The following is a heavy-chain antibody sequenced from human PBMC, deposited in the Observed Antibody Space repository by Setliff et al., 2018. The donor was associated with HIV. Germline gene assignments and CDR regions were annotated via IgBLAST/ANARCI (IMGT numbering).Heavy chain of an antibody. CDR3: ARDAVTGTPGGYYFYYMDV. Sequence: SETLSLTCTVSGGSISSHYWSWIRQPPGKGLEWIGYYSGSTNYNPSLRSRVTISVDTSKNQFSLKLSSVTAADTAVYYCARDAVTGTPGGYYFYYMDVWGKGTTVTVSS. D-gene: IGHD1-1*01. CDR2: YSGST. J-gene: IGHJ6*03. CDR1: GGSISSHY. V-gene: IGHV4-59*11.